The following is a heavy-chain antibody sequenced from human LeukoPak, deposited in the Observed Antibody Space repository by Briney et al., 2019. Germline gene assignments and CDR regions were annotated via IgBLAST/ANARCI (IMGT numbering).Heavy chain of an antibody. V-gene: IGHV3-53*01. CDR3: ARARYYYGSGSYEY. J-gene: IGHJ4*02. D-gene: IGHD3-10*01. CDR2: IYSGGST. CDR1: GFTVSSNY. Sequence: TGGSLRLSCAASGFTVSSNYMSWVRQAPGKGLEWVSVIYSGGSTYCADSVKGRFTISRDNSKNTLYLQMNSLRAEDTAVYYCARARYYYGSGSYEYWGQGTLVTVSS.